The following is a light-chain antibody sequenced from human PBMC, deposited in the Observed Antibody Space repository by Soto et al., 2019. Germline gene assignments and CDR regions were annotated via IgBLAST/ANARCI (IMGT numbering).Light chain of an antibody. CDR2: GNN. CDR3: SSYTSSSTLQV. CDR1: SSNIGAGYD. Sequence: QSVLTQPPSMSGAPGQRVTISCTGSSSNIGAGYDVHWYQHLPGTAPKPLLFGNNHRPSGVPDRFSGSKSGTSASLAITGLQAEDEAYYYCSSYTSSSTLQVFGGGTKLTVL. V-gene: IGLV1-40*01. J-gene: IGLJ3*02.